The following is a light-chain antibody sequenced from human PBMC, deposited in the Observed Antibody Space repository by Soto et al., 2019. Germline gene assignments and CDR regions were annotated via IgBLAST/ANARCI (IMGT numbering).Light chain of an antibody. J-gene: IGKJ4*01. V-gene: IGKV3-20*01. CDR2: GAS. CDR1: QSVSNSY. CDR3: QQYGSAPGLT. Sequence: EIVLTQSPGTLSLSTGERATLSCRASQSVSNSYLAWYQQKPGQAPRLLIYGASSRATGIPDRFSGSGSGTDFTLTISRLEPEDFAVYYWQQYGSAPGLTFGGGTKVEIK.